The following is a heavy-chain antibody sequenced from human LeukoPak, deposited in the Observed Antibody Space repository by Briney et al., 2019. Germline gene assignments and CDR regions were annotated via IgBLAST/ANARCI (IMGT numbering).Heavy chain of an antibody. CDR3: AKVAGDILTGYYNDLGY. V-gene: IGHV3-23*01. D-gene: IGHD3-9*01. J-gene: IGHJ4*02. CDR1: GFTFSSYA. CDR2: ISGSGGST. Sequence: PGGSLRLSCAASGFTFSSYAMSWVRQVPGKGLEWVSAISGSGGSTYYADSVKGRFTISRDNSKNTLYLQMNSLRAEDTAVYYCAKVAGDILTGYYNDLGYWGQGTLVTVSS.